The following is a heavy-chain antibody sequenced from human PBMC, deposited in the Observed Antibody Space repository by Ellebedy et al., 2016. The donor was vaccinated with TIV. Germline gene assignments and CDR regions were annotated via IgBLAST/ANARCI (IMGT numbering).Heavy chain of an antibody. Sequence: ASVKVSXKASRYTFTSFTIHWLRQAPGQRLEWMGWIIGGSGNTRYSQRFQGRVTFTRDASARISYMYLSSLRSEDTSVYYCARTFEYGDNYFLDYWGQGTLVTVSS. D-gene: IGHD4-23*01. CDR1: RYTFTSFT. CDR2: IIGGSGNT. V-gene: IGHV1-3*01. J-gene: IGHJ4*02. CDR3: ARTFEYGDNYFLDY.